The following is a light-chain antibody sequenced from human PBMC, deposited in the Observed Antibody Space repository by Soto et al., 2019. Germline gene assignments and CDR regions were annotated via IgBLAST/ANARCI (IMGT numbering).Light chain of an antibody. CDR2: AAS. CDR3: QQLNSYPWT. Sequence: DIQMTQSPSSLSACVGDRVTITCRASQGISSYLACYQQKPGKAPKLLIYAASTLQSGVPSRFSGSGSGTEFTLTISSLQPEDFATYYCQQLNSYPWTFGQGTKVDIK. CDR1: QGISSY. J-gene: IGKJ1*01. V-gene: IGKV1-9*01.